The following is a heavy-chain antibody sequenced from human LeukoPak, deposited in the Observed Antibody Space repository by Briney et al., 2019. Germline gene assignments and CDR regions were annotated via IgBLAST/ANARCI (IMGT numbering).Heavy chain of an antibody. V-gene: IGHV3-9*01. J-gene: IGHJ4*02. D-gene: IGHD3-3*01. Sequence: PGRSLRLSCAASGFTFDDFAMHWVRQAPGRGLEWVSGISWNSGSIGYADSVKGRFTISRDSAKNSLYLQMNSLRAEDTALYYCAKDSRITIFGVIDYWGQGSLVTVSS. CDR3: AKDSRITIFGVIDY. CDR1: GFTFDDFA. CDR2: ISWNSGSI.